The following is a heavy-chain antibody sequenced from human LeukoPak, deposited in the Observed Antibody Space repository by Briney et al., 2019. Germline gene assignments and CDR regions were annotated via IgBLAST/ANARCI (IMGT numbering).Heavy chain of an antibody. V-gene: IGHV3-30-3*01. Sequence: GGSLRLSCAASGFAFSSYAMHWVRQGPGKGLEWVALVSYDGGSKYYANSVKGRITISRDNSKNTLHLQMNSLRTEDTAVYYCARVKGGIAAAGNYFDYWGQGTLVTVSS. J-gene: IGHJ4*02. CDR2: VSYDGGSK. CDR3: ARVKGGIAAAGNYFDY. D-gene: IGHD6-13*01. CDR1: GFAFSSYA.